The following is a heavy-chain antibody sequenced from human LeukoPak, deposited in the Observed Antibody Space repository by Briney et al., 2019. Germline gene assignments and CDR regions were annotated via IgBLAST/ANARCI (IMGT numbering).Heavy chain of an antibody. D-gene: IGHD1-26*01. CDR2: INHSGST. CDR1: GGSFSGYY. V-gene: IGHV4-34*01. CDR3: ARDLSLVGATRPTLSDP. Sequence: PSETLSLTCAVYGGSFSGYYWSWIRQPPGKGLEWIGEINHSGSTNYNPSLKSRVTISVDTSKNQFSLKLSSVTAADTAVYYCARDLSLVGATRPTLSDPWGQGTLVTVSS. J-gene: IGHJ5*02.